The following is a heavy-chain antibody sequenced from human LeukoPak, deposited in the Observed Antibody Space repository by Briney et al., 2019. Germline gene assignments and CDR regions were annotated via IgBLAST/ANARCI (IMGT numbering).Heavy chain of an antibody. CDR2: ISSSSSYI. J-gene: IGHJ4*02. D-gene: IGHD3-10*01. V-gene: IGHV3-21*04. CDR3: AKTPSQREFGELQAYYLDY. Sequence: PGGSLRLSCAASGFTFSSYSMNWVRQAPGKGLEWVSSISSSSSYIYYADSVKGRFTISRDNSKNTLYLQMNSLRAEDTAVYYCAKTPSQREFGELQAYYLDYWGQGTLVTVSS. CDR1: GFTFSSYS.